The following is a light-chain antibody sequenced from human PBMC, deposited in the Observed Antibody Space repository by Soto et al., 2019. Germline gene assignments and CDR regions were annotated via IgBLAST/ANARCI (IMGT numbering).Light chain of an antibody. CDR1: QSVNRW. CDR3: QQYNSYSWT. V-gene: IGKV1-5*03. CDR2: EAS. Sequence: DIQMTQSPSTLSASVGDRVTITFRASQSVNRWLAWYQQKPGKAPKLLIYEASSLEGGVPSRFGGSGSGTEFTLTISSLQPDDFAIYYCQQYNSYSWTFGQGTKVE. J-gene: IGKJ1*01.